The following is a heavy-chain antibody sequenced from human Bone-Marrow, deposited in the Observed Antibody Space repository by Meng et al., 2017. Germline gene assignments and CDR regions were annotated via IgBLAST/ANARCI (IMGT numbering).Heavy chain of an antibody. J-gene: IGHJ4*02. CDR3: ARDEDISAAGKLFGDY. Sequence: GQLVQVADEVKEPGASVDVSCKASGYTFPDYWLHWVRRAPGHGLEWMGRINPKGGYTHYAQRFQGRVTMTGDTSISTAYMELSGLRSDDTATYYCARDEDISAAGKLFGDYWGQGTLVTVSS. V-gene: IGHV1-2*06. CDR2: INPKGGYT. D-gene: IGHD6-13*01. CDR1: GYTFPDYW.